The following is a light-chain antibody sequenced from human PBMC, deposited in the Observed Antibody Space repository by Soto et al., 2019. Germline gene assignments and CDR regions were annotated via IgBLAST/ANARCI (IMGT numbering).Light chain of an antibody. CDR3: GADHGSGSNFVVV. J-gene: IGLJ2*01. Sequence: QLVLTQPPSASASLGASVTLTCTLSSGYSNYKVDWYQQRPGKGHRFVMRVGTGGIVGSKGDGIPDRFSVLGSGLNRYLTIKNIQEEDESDYQCGADHGSGSNFVVVFGGGTKLTVL. V-gene: IGLV9-49*01. CDR2: VGTGGIVG. CDR1: SGYSNYK.